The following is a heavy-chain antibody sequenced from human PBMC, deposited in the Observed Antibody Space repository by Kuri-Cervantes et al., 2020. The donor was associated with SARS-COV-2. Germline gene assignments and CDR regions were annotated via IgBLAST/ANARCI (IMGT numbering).Heavy chain of an antibody. CDR3: SRSLLWYGDKVDY. D-gene: IGHD3-10*01. CDR1: GFIFDSYA. Sequence: LTCAASGFIFDSYAMHWVPPAPGKGLDWVAFIRIDGSNKYYAASVKGRFTISRDNSKNTLYLQMNSLRAEDTAVYYCSRSLLWYGDKVDYWGQGTLVTVSS. J-gene: IGHJ4*02. V-gene: IGHV3-30*02. CDR2: IRIDGSNK.